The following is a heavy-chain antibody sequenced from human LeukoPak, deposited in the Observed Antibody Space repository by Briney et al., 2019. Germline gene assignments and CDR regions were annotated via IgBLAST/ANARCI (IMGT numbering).Heavy chain of an antibody. J-gene: IGHJ4*02. CDR3: ARLSGYDSYFDY. Sequence: TGGSLRLSCAASGFTFSSYEMNWVRQAPGKGLEWVSYISSSGSTIYYADSVKGRFTISRDNAKNSLYLQMNSLRAEDTAVYYCARLSGYDSYFDYWGQGTLVTVSS. CDR1: GFTFSSYE. D-gene: IGHD5-12*01. V-gene: IGHV3-48*03. CDR2: ISSSGSTI.